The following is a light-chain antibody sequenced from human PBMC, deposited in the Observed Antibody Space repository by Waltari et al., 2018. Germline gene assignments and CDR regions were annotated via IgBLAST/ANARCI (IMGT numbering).Light chain of an antibody. Sequence: DIQMTQSPSSLSASVGDRVTITCRASQDIYIYLGWFQQKPGKAPRSLIYGASTFPSGVPSRFSGSGSGTEFTLTISSLQPEDFATCYCQRYETYPYSFGQGTTLEIK. CDR3: QRYETYPYS. V-gene: IGKV1-16*01. J-gene: IGKJ2*03. CDR1: QDIYIY. CDR2: GAS.